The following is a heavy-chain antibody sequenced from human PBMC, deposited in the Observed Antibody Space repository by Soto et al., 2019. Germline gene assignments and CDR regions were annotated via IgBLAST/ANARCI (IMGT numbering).Heavy chain of an antibody. CDR3: RRWGGGAPTGMDV. Sequence: EVQLVESGGDLIQPGGSLRLSCAASGFTFSNHGMHWVRQAPGKGLEYVSAITGNGGSTYYATSVKGRFTISRDNSKNMLYVQMGSLRSEDMAVYYCRRWGGGAPTGMDVWGQGTKVVVSS. V-gene: IGHV3-64*01. D-gene: IGHD1-26*01. CDR1: GFTFSNHG. CDR2: ITGNGGST. J-gene: IGHJ6*02.